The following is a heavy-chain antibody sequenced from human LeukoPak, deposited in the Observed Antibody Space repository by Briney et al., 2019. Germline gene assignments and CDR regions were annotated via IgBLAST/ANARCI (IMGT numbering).Heavy chain of an antibody. V-gene: IGHV3-23*01. CDR2: ISGSGGST. CDR1: GFTFSSYA. CDR3: ARDPPAPGGCFDP. Sequence: GGSLRLSCAASGFTFSSYAMSWVRQAPGKGLEWVSAISGSGGSTYYADSVKGRFTISRDNAKTSLYLQIDSLRAEDTAVYFCARDPPAPGGCFDPWGQGTLVTVSS. D-gene: IGHD4-23*01. J-gene: IGHJ5*02.